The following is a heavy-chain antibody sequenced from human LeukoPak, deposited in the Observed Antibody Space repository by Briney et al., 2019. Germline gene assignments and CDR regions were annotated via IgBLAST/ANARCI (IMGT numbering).Heavy chain of an antibody. Sequence: ASVKVSSKASGYTFTGYYMHWVRQAPGQGLEWMGRINPNSGGTNYAQKFQGRVTMTRDTSISTAYMELSRLRSDDTAVYYCARDPYDSTAFDIWGQGTMVTVSS. CDR2: INPNSGGT. CDR1: GYTFTGYY. J-gene: IGHJ3*02. D-gene: IGHD3-22*01. CDR3: ARDPYDSTAFDI. V-gene: IGHV1-2*06.